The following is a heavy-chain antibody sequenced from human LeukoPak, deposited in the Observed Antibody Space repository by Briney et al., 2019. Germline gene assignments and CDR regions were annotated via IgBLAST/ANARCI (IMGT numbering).Heavy chain of an antibody. Sequence: ASVKLSCKASGYTFTSDGISWVRQAPGQGLELMGWISAYNGNTNYAQKLQGRVTMTTDTSTSTAYMELRSLRSDDTAVYYCARDRLAVAADWGQGTLVTVSS. V-gene: IGHV1-18*01. CDR2: ISAYNGNT. D-gene: IGHD6-19*01. CDR3: ARDRLAVAAD. CDR1: GYTFTSDG. J-gene: IGHJ4*02.